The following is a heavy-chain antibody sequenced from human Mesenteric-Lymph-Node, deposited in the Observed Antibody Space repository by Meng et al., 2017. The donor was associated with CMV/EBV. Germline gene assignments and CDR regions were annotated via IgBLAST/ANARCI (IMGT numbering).Heavy chain of an antibody. CDR2: INPSGGTT. Sequence: ASVKVSCKASGYTFTDYYIHWVRQAPGQGLEWMGIINPSGGTTTYAQNFQGKITMTRDTSTTTAHMELRNLRSDDTAIYYCARVWCSSTSCYRECGLDVWGQGTTVTVSS. D-gene: IGHD2-2*02. J-gene: IGHJ6*02. CDR3: ARVWCSSTSCYRECGLDV. CDR1: GYTFTDYY. V-gene: IGHV1-46*01.